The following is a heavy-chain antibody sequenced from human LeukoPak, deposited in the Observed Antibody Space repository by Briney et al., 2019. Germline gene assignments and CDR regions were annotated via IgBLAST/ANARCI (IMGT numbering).Heavy chain of an antibody. D-gene: IGHD1-1*01. Sequence: SETLSLTCAVYVGSFSGYYWSWIRQPPGKGLEWIGEINHSGSTNYNPSLKSRVTISVDTSKNQFSLKLSSVTAADTAVYYCARGGNDRNWYFDLWGRGTLVTVSS. CDR3: ARGGNDRNWYFDL. J-gene: IGHJ2*01. V-gene: IGHV4-34*01. CDR1: VGSFSGYY. CDR2: INHSGST.